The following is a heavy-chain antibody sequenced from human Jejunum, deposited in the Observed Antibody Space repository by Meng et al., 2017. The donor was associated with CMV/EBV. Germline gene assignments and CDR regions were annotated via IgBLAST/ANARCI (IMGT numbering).Heavy chain of an antibody. Sequence: RLVEFGGALVPPGGSLRLSCSVSGIRVTTNYMTWVRQTPGKGLEWVSVIYSGGDKTYYADSVKGRFTISRDSSRNTLYLQMTSLRAGDTALYYCARGAMSFESWGQGTLVTVSS. V-gene: IGHV3-66*01. CDR2: IYSGGDKT. CDR3: ARGAMSFES. J-gene: IGHJ5*01. CDR1: GIRVTTNY.